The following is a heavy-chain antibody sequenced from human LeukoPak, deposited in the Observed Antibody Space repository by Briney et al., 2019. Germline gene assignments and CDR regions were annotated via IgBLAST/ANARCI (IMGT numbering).Heavy chain of an antibody. V-gene: IGHV4-4*02. CDR1: GGSISSSNW. D-gene: IGHD3-10*01. CDR2: IYHSGST. Sequence: PSGTLSLTCAVSGGSISSSNWWSWVRQPPGKGLEWIGEIYHSGSTNYNPSLKSRVTISVDRSKNQFSLKLSSVTAADTAVYYCAREASSGSLSPVIDYWGQGTLVTVSS. J-gene: IGHJ4*02. CDR3: AREASSGSLSPVIDY.